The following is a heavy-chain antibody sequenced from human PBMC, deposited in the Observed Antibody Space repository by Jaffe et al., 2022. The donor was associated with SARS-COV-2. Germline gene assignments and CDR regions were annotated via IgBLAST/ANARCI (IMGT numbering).Heavy chain of an antibody. CDR1: GFTFSSYS. Sequence: EVQLVESGGGLVKPGGSLRLSCAASGFTFSSYSMNWVRQAPGKGLEWVSSISSSSSYIYYADSVKGRFTISRDNAKNSLYLQMNSLRAEDTAVYYCAPWTDPGAAAQYYYYMDVWGKGTTVTVSS. J-gene: IGHJ6*03. CDR2: ISSSSSYI. D-gene: IGHD6-13*01. V-gene: IGHV3-21*01. CDR3: APWTDPGAAAQYYYYMDV.